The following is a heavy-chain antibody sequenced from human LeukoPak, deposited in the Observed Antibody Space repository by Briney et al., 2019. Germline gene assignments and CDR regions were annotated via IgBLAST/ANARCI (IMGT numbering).Heavy chain of an antibody. CDR1: GYRFTSDW. CDR3: ARLSGRVVCSAGSCYIDS. J-gene: IGHJ4*02. CDR2: IYPGDSDT. V-gene: IGHV5-51*01. Sequence: GESLRISCEGSGYRFTSDWIGWVRQMPGKGLEWMGIIYPGDSDTRYSPSFQGQVTISAGKSVNTAYLQWSSLKAPDTAMYYCARLSGRVVCSAGSCYIDSWGQGTLVTVSS. D-gene: IGHD2-15*01.